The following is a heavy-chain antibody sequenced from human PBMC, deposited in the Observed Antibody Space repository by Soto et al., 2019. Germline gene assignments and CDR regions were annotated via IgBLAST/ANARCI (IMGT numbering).Heavy chain of an antibody. V-gene: IGHV4-30-4*01. D-gene: IGHD6-13*01. J-gene: IGHJ4*02. CDR3: ARDEGQQQLVLSPQ. CDR1: GGSISSGDYY. Sequence: SETLSLTCTVSGGSISSGDYYWSWIRQPPGKGLEWIGYIYYSGSTYYNPSLKSRVTISVDTSKNQFSLKLSSVTAADTAVYYCARDEGQQQLVLSPQWGQGTLVTVSS. CDR2: IYYSGST.